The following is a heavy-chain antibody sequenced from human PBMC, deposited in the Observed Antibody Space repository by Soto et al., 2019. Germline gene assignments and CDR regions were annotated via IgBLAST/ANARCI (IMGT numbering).Heavy chain of an antibody. CDR3: AKGHSTWLWFGSYYYYGMDV. Sequence: SETLSLTCAVSGGSIISSNWWSWVRQPPGKGLEWIGEIYHSGSTNYNPSLKSRVIISVDKSKNQFSLKLSSVTAADTAVYYCAKGHSTWLWFGSYYYYGMDVWGQGTTVTSP. D-gene: IGHD3-10*01. J-gene: IGHJ6*02. V-gene: IGHV4-4*02. CDR1: GGSIISSNW. CDR2: IYHSGST.